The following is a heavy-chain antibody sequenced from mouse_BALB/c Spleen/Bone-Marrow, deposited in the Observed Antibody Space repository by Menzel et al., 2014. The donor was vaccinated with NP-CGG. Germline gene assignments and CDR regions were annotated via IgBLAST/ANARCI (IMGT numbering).Heavy chain of an antibody. V-gene: IGHV7-3*02. Sequence: EVQVVESGGGLVQPGGSLILSCATSGFTFTDYFMTWVRQPPGKALEWLGFIRNKANGYTTEYSASVKGRFIISRDNSQSILYLQMNTLRPEDSATYYCASSYALDSWGPGTSVTVSS. CDR1: GFTFTDYF. CDR2: IRNKANGYTT. J-gene: IGHJ4*01. CDR3: ASSYALDS.